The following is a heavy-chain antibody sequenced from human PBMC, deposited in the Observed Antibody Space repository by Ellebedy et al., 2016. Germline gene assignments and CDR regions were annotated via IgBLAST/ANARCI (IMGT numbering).Heavy chain of an antibody. V-gene: IGHV4-30-4*08. CDR1: GGSVSSADHY. CDR2: SDSSGSA. Sequence: LRLXXTVSGGSVSSADHYWSWIRQRPGRGLEWIGNSDSSGSAYYTPSLKSRVSISVDTSKNQVALNLNFVTSADTAVYYCARRTTFWSGYYDFWGQGTLVTVSS. J-gene: IGHJ4*02. D-gene: IGHD3-3*01. CDR3: ARRTTFWSGYYDF.